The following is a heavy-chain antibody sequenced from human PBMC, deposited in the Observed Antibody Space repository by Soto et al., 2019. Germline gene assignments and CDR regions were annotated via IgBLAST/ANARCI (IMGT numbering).Heavy chain of an antibody. CDR3: ARRSAQITIFGVVPGYYGMDV. D-gene: IGHD3-3*01. J-gene: IGHJ6*02. CDR2: IYPGDSDT. CDR1: GYSFTSYW. V-gene: IGHV5-51*01. Sequence: XESLKMSFKGSGYSFTSYWIGWVRQIPGKGLEWMGIIYPGDSDTRYSPSFQGQVTISADKSISTAYLQWSSLKASDTAMYYCARRSAQITIFGVVPGYYGMDVWGQGTTVTVSS.